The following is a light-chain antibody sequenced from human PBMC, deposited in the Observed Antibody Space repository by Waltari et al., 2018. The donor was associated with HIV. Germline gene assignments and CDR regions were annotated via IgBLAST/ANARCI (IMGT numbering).Light chain of an antibody. CDR2: VVT. V-gene: IGLV2-8*01. J-gene: IGLJ2*01. CDR3: CCLPSRATLHFP. Sequence: QFALTQPSSASGSPGQAVTLSCTGTNSDIGTYDYVPWYQQHPDQAPKLFISVVTMRPAGVSDWFSGSESGNAAFLTVSVLQGYDDAHDHHCCLPSRATLHFPVVGGNRVTVL. CDR1: NSDIGTYDY.